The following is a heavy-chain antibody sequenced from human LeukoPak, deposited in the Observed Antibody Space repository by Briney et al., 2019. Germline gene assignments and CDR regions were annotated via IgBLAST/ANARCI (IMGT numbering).Heavy chain of an antibody. D-gene: IGHD3-16*02. CDR2: INPNSGGT. V-gene: IGHV1-2*06. CDR3: ARANDYVWGSYRYYYYYYMDV. Sequence: ASVKVSCKASGYTFIGYYMHWVRQAPGQGLEWMGRINPNSGGTNYAQKFQGRVTMTRDTSISTAHMELSRLRSDDTAVYYCARANDYVWGSYRYYYYYYMDVWGKGTTVTVSS. J-gene: IGHJ6*03. CDR1: GYTFIGYY.